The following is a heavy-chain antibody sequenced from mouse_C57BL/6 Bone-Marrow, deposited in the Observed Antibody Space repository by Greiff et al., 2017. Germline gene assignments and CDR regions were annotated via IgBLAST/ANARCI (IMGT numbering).Heavy chain of an antibody. J-gene: IGHJ4*01. Sequence: VQLQQSGPVLVKPGASVKMSCKASGYTFTDYYMNWVKQSHGKSLEWIGVTNPYNGGTSYNQKFKGKATLTVDKSSSTAYMELNSLTSEDSAVYYCARSYDYDSYYYAMDYWGQGTSVTVSS. CDR2: TNPYNGGT. V-gene: IGHV1-19*01. D-gene: IGHD2-4*01. CDR3: ARSYDYDSYYYAMDY. CDR1: GYTFTDYY.